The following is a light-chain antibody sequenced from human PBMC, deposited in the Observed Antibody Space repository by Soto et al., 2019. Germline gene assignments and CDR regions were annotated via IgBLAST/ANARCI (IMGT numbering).Light chain of an antibody. CDR1: QNIRSH. V-gene: IGKV1-39*01. Sequence: DIQMTQSPSSLSASVGDTVTITCRASQNIRSHLNWYQQKPGKAPELLIYSASRLQSGVPSRFGGSGSGTDFPLTISDLQPEDFATYYCQQSYPTPPITFGLGTRLEIK. J-gene: IGKJ5*01. CDR2: SAS. CDR3: QQSYPTPPIT.